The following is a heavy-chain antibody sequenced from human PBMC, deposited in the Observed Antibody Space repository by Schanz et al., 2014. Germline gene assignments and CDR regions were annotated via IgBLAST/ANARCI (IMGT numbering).Heavy chain of an antibody. V-gene: IGHV1-18*01. CDR2: IRPDNGHP. D-gene: IGHD6-19*01. CDR1: GYTFPDYA. J-gene: IGHJ4*02. CDR3: ARGGYSSGWYDRDIAHFDY. Sequence: QVQLVQSGGEMKKPGASVKVSSTPSGYTFPDYALSWVRQAPGQGLEWLGWIRPDNGHPTYSQKVRDRVIFTTDTSANTAYMELRSLRSDDTAVYYCARGGYSSGWYDRDIAHFDYWGQGTLVTVSS.